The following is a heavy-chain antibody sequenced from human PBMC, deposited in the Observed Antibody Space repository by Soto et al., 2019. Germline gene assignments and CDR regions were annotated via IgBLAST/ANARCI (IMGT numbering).Heavy chain of an antibody. V-gene: IGHV3-66*01. CDR1: GFTVSSNY. J-gene: IGHJ6*02. CDR3: ARDRIPTGMDV. Sequence: EVQLVESGGGLVQPGGSLRLSCAASGFTVSSNYMSWVRQAPGTGLEWVSVIYSGGSTYYADSVKGRFTISRDNSKNTLYLQMNSLKVEDTAVYYCARDRIPTGMDVLGQGTTVTVSS. CDR2: IYSGGST.